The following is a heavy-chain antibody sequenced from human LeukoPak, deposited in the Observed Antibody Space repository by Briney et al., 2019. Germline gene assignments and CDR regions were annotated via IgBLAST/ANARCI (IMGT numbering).Heavy chain of an antibody. CDR1: GYSISSGYY. Sequence: PSETLSLTCAVSGYSISSGYYWGWIRQPPGKGVEWIGSINHSGSTYYNPSLKSRVTISVDTSKNQFSLKLSSVTAADTAVYYCARNLGYSSLDCWGQGTLLTVSS. CDR2: INHSGST. J-gene: IGHJ4*02. CDR3: ARNLGYSSLDC. V-gene: IGHV4-38-2*01. D-gene: IGHD6-13*01.